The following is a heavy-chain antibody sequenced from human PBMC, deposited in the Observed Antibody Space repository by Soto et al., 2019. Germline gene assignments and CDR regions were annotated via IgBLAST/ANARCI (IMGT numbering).Heavy chain of an antibody. J-gene: IGHJ4*02. Sequence: QVQLQQWGAGLLKPSETLSLTCAVYGGSFSDFYWSWIRQSPGKGLEWLGEINYSGNTNYNPSLKRRITIPVDTSKKELYLKLTSVTAADTAIYYCSCYARDYWGQGTRVTVSS. CDR1: GGSFSDFY. V-gene: IGHV4-34*01. D-gene: IGHD2-15*01. CDR3: SCYARDY. CDR2: INYSGNT.